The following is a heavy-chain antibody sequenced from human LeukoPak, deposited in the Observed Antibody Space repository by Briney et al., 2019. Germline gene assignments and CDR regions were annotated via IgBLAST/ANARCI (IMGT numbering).Heavy chain of an antibody. Sequence: SETLSLTCAVYGGSLSGCYWRWLRQSPGRGLEWIGQINDSGDTDYNPSLKSRVTISIDTSKKQFSLRLRSVTAADTALYYYARETSTWNSFEYWGQGTAVTVSS. CDR2: INDSGDT. D-gene: IGHD1/OR15-1a*01. CDR1: GGSLSGCY. J-gene: IGHJ4*02. CDR3: ARETSTWNSFEY. V-gene: IGHV4-34*01.